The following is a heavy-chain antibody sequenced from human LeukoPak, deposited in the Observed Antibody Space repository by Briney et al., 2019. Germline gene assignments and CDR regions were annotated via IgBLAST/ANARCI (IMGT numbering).Heavy chain of an antibody. J-gene: IGHJ4*02. Sequence: SETLSLTCAVYGGSFSGYYWSWIRQPPGKGLEWIGEINHSGSTNYNPSLKSRVTISVDTSKNQFSLKLSSVTAADSAVYNCARLTRLSTSPDRYYLDYWGQGTLVTVSS. CDR3: ARLTRLSTSPDRYYLDY. CDR1: GGSFSGYY. CDR2: INHSGST. V-gene: IGHV4-34*01. D-gene: IGHD6-6*01.